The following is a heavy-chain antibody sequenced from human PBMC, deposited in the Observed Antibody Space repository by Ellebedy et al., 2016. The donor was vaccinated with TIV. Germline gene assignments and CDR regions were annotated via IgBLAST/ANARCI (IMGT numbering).Heavy chain of an antibody. V-gene: IGHV3-23*01. J-gene: IGHJ4*02. CDR2: IDASGATT. D-gene: IGHD3-3*01. Sequence: PGGSLRLSCAASGFAFSTNGMSWIRQAPGKGLEWVSGIDASGATTYYIESVKGRFTISRDTSKSTLHLQMNSLRAEDTALYYCAQDLGWEHHYWGQGTLVTVSS. CDR1: GFAFSTNG. CDR3: AQDLGWEHHY.